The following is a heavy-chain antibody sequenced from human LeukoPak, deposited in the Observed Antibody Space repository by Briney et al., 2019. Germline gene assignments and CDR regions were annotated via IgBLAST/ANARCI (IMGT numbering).Heavy chain of an antibody. Sequence: ASVKVSCKASGYTFTSYDINWVRQATGQGLEWMGWMKPNSDNTGYAQKFQGRVTMTRNTSISTAYMELSSLRSEDTAVYYCARVGPYCSGCSCYSSFRVRWFHPWGQGTLVTVSS. J-gene: IGHJ5*02. V-gene: IGHV1-8*01. CDR1: GYTFTSYD. CDR2: MKPNSDNT. CDR3: ARVGPYCSGCSCYSSFRVRWFHP. D-gene: IGHD2-15*01.